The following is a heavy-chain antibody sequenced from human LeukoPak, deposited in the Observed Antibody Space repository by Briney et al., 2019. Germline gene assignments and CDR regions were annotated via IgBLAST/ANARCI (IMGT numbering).Heavy chain of an antibody. CDR3: ARVQGGGFRTADY. J-gene: IGHJ4*02. CDR2: ISGSGGST. V-gene: IGHV3-23*01. D-gene: IGHD1-14*01. CDR1: GFTFSSYG. Sequence: GGSLRLPCAASGFTFSSYGMSWVRQAPGKGLEWVSAISGSGGSTYYADSVKGRFTISRDNSKNTLYLQMNSLRPEDTAIYYCARVQGGGFRTADYWGQGTLVTVSS.